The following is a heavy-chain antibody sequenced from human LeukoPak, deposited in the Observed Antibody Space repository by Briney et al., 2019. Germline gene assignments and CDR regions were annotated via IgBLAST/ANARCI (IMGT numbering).Heavy chain of an antibody. D-gene: IGHD1-26*01. V-gene: IGHV4-34*01. CDR1: GGSISSYY. CDR2: INHSGST. J-gene: IGHJ4*02. Sequence: SETLSLTCTVSGGSISSYYWSWIRQPPGKGLEWIGEINHSGSTNYNPSLKSRVTISVETSKNQFSLKLSSVTAADTAVYYCARGPRWDHFDYWGQGTLVTVSS. CDR3: ARGPRWDHFDY.